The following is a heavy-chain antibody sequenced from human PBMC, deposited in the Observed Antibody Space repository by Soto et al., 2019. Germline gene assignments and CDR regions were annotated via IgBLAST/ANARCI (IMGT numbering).Heavy chain of an antibody. CDR3: ARERGGSYHDAFDI. CDR1: GFTFSSYA. CDR2: ISYDGSNK. D-gene: IGHD1-26*01. Sequence: QVQLVESGGGVVQPGRSLRLSCAASGFTFSSYAMHWVRQAPGKGLEWVAVISYDGSNKYYAESVKGRFTISRDNSKNTLYLQMNSLRAEDTAVYYCARERGGSYHDAFDIWGQGTMVTVSS. V-gene: IGHV3-30-3*01. J-gene: IGHJ3*02.